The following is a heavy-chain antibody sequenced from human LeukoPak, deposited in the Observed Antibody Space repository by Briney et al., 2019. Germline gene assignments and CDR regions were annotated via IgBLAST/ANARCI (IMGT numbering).Heavy chain of an antibody. Sequence: SGTLSLTCGVSGGFIINGKWWSWIRQPPGKGLEWIGYIYYSGSTNYNPSLKSRVTISVDTSKNQFSLKLSSVTAADTAVYYCARLDYDILTGYRLSGDNWFDPWGQGTLVTVSS. CDR1: GGFIINGKW. J-gene: IGHJ5*02. CDR2: IYYSGST. V-gene: IGHV4-59*08. CDR3: ARLDYDILTGYRLSGDNWFDP. D-gene: IGHD3-9*01.